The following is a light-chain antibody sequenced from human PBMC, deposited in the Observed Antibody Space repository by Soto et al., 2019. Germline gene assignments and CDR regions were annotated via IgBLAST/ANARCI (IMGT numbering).Light chain of an antibody. Sequence: DILMTQSPSSLSPSVGDRVTITCQASQDISKYLNWYQQKPGTPPKLLIYHSSNLETGVPSRFSGSGSWTHFILTISSLQPEDIATYFCQQYDSFPRTFGQGTKLDLK. CDR2: HSS. CDR1: QDISKY. J-gene: IGKJ2*01. CDR3: QQYDSFPRT. V-gene: IGKV1-33*01.